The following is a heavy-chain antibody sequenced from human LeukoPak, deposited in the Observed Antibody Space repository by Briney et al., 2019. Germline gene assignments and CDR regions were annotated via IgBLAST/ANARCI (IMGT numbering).Heavy chain of an antibody. J-gene: IGHJ1*01. V-gene: IGHV1-69*13. D-gene: IGHD6-6*01. Sequence: SVRVSCKASGGTFRSYSISWVRQAPGQGLEWMGGIIPIFGTANYAQKFQGRVTITADESTSTAYMELSSLRSEDTAVYYCARGASHAEYFQHWGQGTLVTVSS. CDR3: ARGASHAEYFQH. CDR2: IIPIFGTA. CDR1: GGTFRSYS.